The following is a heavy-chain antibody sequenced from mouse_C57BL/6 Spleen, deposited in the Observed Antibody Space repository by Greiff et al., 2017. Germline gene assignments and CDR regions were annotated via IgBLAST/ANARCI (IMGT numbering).Heavy chain of an antibody. D-gene: IGHD2-4*01. CDR1: GYAFSSSW. Sequence: QVQLKQSGPELVKPGASVKISCKASGYAFSSSWMNWVKQRPGKGLEWIGRIYPGDGDTNYNGKFKGKATLTADKSSSTAYMQLSSLTSEDSAVYFCARQIYYDYDGGAMDYWGQGTSVTVSS. J-gene: IGHJ4*01. CDR2: IYPGDGDT. V-gene: IGHV1-82*01. CDR3: ARQIYYDYDGGAMDY.